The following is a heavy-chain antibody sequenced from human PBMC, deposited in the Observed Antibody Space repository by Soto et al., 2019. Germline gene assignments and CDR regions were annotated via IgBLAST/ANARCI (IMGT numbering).Heavy chain of an antibody. CDR3: ATDKPAAGSQWPVTC. CDR1: GFTFSSCA. Sequence: HPVGSLRLSCAASGFTFSSCAMTWVRQAPGMGLRWFSALSDSGGTTHYADSVRGRFTISRDKSKNSMYLQMNTREAADTTIYYCATDKPAAGSQWPVTCWGKG. J-gene: IGHJ4*02. CDR2: LSDSGGTT. D-gene: IGHD6-19*01. V-gene: IGHV3-23*01.